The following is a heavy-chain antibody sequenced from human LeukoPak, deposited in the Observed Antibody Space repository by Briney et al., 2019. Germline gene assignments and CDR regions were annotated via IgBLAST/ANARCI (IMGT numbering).Heavy chain of an antibody. V-gene: IGHV3-7*01. CDR3: ARDVHGALDF. D-gene: IGHD4/OR15-4a*01. CDR1: GFTFSRYW. J-gene: IGHJ4*02. Sequence: GGSLRLSCAASGFTFSRYWMAWVRQAPGKGLGWVANIRGDAGDKGYADSVRDRFTISRDNGKNSLYLQMNSLTAEDTAVYYCARDVHGALDFWGQGTLVVVSS. CDR2: IRGDAGDK.